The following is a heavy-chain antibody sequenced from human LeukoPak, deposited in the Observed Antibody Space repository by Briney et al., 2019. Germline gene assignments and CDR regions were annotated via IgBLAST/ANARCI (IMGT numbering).Heavy chain of an antibody. V-gene: IGHV1-18*01. CDR1: GYTFTTYG. Sequence: ASVKVSCKASGYTFTTYGISWVRQAPGQRLEWIGWISAYNGDTNYAQKLQGRVTMTTDTSMSTAYMDVGSLRADVSAVYYCARMRDSHAGNYCVYWGRGTLVSVSS. CDR2: ISAYNGDT. J-gene: IGHJ4*02. D-gene: IGHD3-10*01. CDR3: ARMRDSHAGNYCVY.